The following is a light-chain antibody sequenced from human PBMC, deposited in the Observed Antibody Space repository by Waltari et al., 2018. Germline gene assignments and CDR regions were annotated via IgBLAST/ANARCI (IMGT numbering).Light chain of an antibody. V-gene: IGLV2-14*03. CDR1: GSDVGSYVY. CDR2: DVS. J-gene: IGLJ2*01. CDR3: SSYTSSGTVI. Sequence: QSALTQPASVPGSPGQSITISCTGTGSDVGSYVYVSWYQQHPGKGPKLMIFDVSNRPSGVSNRFSGSKSGNTASLTISGLQAEDEADYYCSSYTSSGTVIFGGGTKLTVL.